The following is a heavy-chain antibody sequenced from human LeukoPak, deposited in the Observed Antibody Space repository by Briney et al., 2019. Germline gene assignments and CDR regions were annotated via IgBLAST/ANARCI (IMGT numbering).Heavy chain of an antibody. V-gene: IGHV5-51*01. CDR2: IYPADSDI. CDR3: ARRNDYCSGGSCYGDY. D-gene: IGHD2-15*01. CDR1: GYSINNYW. J-gene: IGHJ4*02. Sequence: GESLKISCKGSGYSINNYWIGWVRQMPGKGLEWMGIIYPADSDIRYSPSFQGQVTISADKSISTAYLQWSSLKASDTAMYYCARRNDYCSGGSCYGDYWGQGTLVTVSS.